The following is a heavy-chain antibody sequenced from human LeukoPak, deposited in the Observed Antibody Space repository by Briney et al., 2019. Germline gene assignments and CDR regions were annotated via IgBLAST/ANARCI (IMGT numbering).Heavy chain of an antibody. CDR3: ARVEARSSDDSGYPF. J-gene: IGHJ4*02. V-gene: IGHV1-2*02. CDR2: INPNNGGT. Sequence: GASVKVSCKASGYSFTSFYVHWVRQAPGQGPERMGWINPNNGGTNYARQFQGRVTLTRDTSINTAYMDLTRLTSDDTAVYYCARVEARSSDDSGYPFWGQGTLVTVSS. D-gene: IGHD5-12*01. CDR1: GYSFTSFY.